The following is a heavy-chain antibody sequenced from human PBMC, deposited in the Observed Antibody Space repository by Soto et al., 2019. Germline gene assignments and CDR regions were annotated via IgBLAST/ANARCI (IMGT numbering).Heavy chain of an antibody. V-gene: IGHV1-18*01. CDR2: ISAYNGNT. J-gene: IGHJ4*02. CDR3: ARDFLCSGGSCYSDY. D-gene: IGHD2-15*01. CDR1: GYTFTSYG. Sequence: GASVKVSCKASGYTFTSYGISWVRQAPGQGLEWMGWISAYNGNTNYAQKLQGRVTMTTDTSTSTAYMELRSLRSDDTAVYYCARDFLCSGGSCYSDYWGQGTLVTVSS.